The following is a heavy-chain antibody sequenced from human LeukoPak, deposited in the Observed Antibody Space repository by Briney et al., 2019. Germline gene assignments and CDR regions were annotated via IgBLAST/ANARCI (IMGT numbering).Heavy chain of an antibody. CDR1: GGSISSYS. J-gene: IGHJ4*02. CDR2: IFSSGSS. Sequence: SETLSLTCTVSGGSISSYSWSWIRQPAGKGLDWIGRIFSSGSSKYNPSLKSRVIMPVDTSKNQFSLKLTSVTAADTAVYYCAREGGGFDYWGQGTLVTVSS. D-gene: IGHD3-16*01. V-gene: IGHV4-4*07. CDR3: AREGGGFDY.